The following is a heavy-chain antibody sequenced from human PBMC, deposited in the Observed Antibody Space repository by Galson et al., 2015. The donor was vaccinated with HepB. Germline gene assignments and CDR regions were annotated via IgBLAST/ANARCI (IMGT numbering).Heavy chain of an antibody. Sequence: SVKVSCKASGGTFMSYSISWVRQAPGQGLEWMGRIIPMLGIANYVQKFQGRATIIADKSTSTAYMELSSLRSGDSAVYYCATDIGAAGLSGSYYGMDVWGQGTTVTVSS. CDR2: IIPMLGIA. V-gene: IGHV1-69*04. J-gene: IGHJ6*02. CDR1: GGTFMSYS. D-gene: IGHD2-15*01. CDR3: ATDIGAAGLSGSYYGMDV.